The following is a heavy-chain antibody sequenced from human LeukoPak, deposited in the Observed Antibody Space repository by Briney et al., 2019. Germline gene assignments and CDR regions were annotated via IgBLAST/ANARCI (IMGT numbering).Heavy chain of an antibody. CDR1: GYTFTSYA. D-gene: IGHD3-22*01. J-gene: IGHJ6*02. Sequence: ASVKVSCKASGYTFTSYAMHWVRQAPGQRLEWMGWINAGNGNTKYSQKFQGRVTITRDTSASTAYMELSSLRSEDTAVYYCARVGDYESILPRGYYYYGMDVWGQETTVTVSS. V-gene: IGHV1-3*01. CDR2: INAGNGNT. CDR3: ARVGDYESILPRGYYYYGMDV.